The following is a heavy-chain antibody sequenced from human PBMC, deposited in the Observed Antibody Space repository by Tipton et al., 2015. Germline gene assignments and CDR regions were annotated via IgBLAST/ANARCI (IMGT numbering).Heavy chain of an antibody. V-gene: IGHV4-39*02. J-gene: IGHJ4*02. D-gene: IGHD3-22*01. Sequence: GLVKPSETLSLTCSVSGGSISSSSYYWDWIRQPPGKGLEWIGNIYYSGSTYYNPSLKSRVTISIDRFKNQFSLKLSSVTAADTAVYYCARDAWAGDTRGFYYIYWGRGTLVSVSS. CDR1: GGSISSSSYY. CDR3: ARDAWAGDTRGFYYIY. CDR2: IYYSGST.